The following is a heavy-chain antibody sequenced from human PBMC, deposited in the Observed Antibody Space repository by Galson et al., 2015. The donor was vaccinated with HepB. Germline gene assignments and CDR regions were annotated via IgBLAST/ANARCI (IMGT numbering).Heavy chain of an antibody. CDR2: ISYDGSNK. D-gene: IGHD3-3*01. J-gene: IGHJ4*02. V-gene: IGHV3-30*18. CDR3: AKDSLRFLAYFDY. Sequence: SLRLSCAASGFTFSSYGMHWVRQAPGKGLEWVAVISYDGSNKYYADSVKGRFTISRDNSKNTLYLQMNSLRAEDTAVYYCAKDSLRFLAYFDYWGQGTLVTVSS. CDR1: GFTFSSYG.